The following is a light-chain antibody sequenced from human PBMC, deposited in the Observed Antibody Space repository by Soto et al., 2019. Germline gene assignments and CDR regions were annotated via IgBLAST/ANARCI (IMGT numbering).Light chain of an antibody. CDR1: SSNIGSGYD. CDR2: GNN. J-gene: IGLJ3*02. Sequence: QSVLTQPPSVSGAPGQRVTISCTGSSSNIGSGYDVHWYQQLPGTAPKLLIYGNNNRPSGVPDRFSGSKSGTSASLAIAGLQAEDEADYYCQSYDRSLSASVFGGGTKVTVL. CDR3: QSYDRSLSASV. V-gene: IGLV1-40*01.